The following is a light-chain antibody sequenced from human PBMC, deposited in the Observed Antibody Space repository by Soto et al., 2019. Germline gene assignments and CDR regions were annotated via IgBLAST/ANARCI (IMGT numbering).Light chain of an antibody. J-gene: IGKJ3*01. Sequence: DIVMTQSPESLAVSLGERVTINCKSSRSLYLAWYRQRPGQPPEMLFYWASTRETGVPDRFIGSGSGTDFTLTINSLQAEDVAVYYCQQYYSGPVTFGPGTRVDV. CDR1: RSLY. V-gene: IGKV4-1*01. CDR3: QQYYSGPVT. CDR2: WAS.